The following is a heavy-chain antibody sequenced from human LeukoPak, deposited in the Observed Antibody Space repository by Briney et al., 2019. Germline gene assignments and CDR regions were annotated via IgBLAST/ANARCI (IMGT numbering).Heavy chain of an antibody. CDR2: ISSSGSTI. CDR3: AELGITMIGGV. V-gene: IGHV3-48*04. D-gene: IGHD3-10*02. J-gene: IGHJ6*04. Sequence: GGSLRLSCAASGFTFSSYSMNWVRQAPGKGLEWVSYISSSGSTIYYADSAKGRFTISRDNAKNSLYLQMNSLRAEDTAVYYCAELGITMIGGVWGKGTTVTISS. CDR1: GFTFSSYS.